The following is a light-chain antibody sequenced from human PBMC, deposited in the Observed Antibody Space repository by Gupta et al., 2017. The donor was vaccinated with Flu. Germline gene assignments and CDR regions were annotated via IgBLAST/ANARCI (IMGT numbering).Light chain of an antibody. V-gene: IGKV3D-11*01. J-gene: IGKJ2*01. Sequence: APRSRSTVERATIAGRASEDDDEHLSGYQQKTGKAPSLLMVDSFVRAAGVPARFMGSWSGKDXTRTISXVEPDDFGVDYCQQRTIRPAITFGXGTKVEI. CDR1: EDDDEH. CDR2: DSF. CDR3: QQRTIRPAIT.